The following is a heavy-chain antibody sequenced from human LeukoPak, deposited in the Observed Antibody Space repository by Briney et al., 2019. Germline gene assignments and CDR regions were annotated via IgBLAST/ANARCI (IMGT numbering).Heavy chain of an antibody. J-gene: IGHJ4*02. CDR2: INTNTGNP. CDR1: GYTFINYG. V-gene: IGHV7-4-1*02. D-gene: IGHD6-19*01. Sequence: ASVKVSCKTSGYTFINYGITWVRQAPGQGLEWMGWINTNTGNPTYAQGFTGRFVFSLDTSVSTAYLQISSLKAEDTAVYYCAREAIGWVDYWGQGTLVTVSS. CDR3: AREAIGWVDY.